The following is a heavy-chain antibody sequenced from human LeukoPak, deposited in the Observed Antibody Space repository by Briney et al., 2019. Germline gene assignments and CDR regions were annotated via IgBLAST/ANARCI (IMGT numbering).Heavy chain of an antibody. D-gene: IGHD5-12*01. V-gene: IGHV4-39*07. CDR2: IFYSGST. J-gene: IGHJ3*02. CDR3: AKSNGYSLVDI. Sequence: SETLSLTCTVSGGSISTSNYYWGWIRQPPGKGLEWIGNIFYSGSTYYSPSVKSRVTISLDTSRNQFSLKLNSVTAADTAVYYCAKSNGYSLVDIWGQGTMVTVSS. CDR1: GGSISTSNYY.